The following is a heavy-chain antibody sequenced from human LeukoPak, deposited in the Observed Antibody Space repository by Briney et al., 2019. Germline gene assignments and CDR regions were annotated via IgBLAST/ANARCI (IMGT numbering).Heavy chain of an antibody. V-gene: IGHV3-21*01. Sequence: GSLRLSCTASGFTFSDCDMSWVRQAPGKGLEWVSSISYRSSPIYYADSVKGRFTISRDNAKNSLYLQMDSLRAGDTAAYYCARAYPPLRTAAAGDQWGQGTLVTVSS. D-gene: IGHD6-13*01. CDR1: GFTFSDCD. J-gene: IGHJ4*02. CDR2: ISYRSSPI. CDR3: ARAYPPLRTAAAGDQ.